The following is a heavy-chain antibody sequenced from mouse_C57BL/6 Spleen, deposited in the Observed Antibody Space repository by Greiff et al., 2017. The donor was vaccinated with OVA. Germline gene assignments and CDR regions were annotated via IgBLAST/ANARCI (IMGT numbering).Heavy chain of an antibody. Sequence: VQLQQSGPGLVKPSQSLSLTCSVTGYSITSGYYWNWIRQFPGNKLEWMGYISYDGSNNYNPSLKNRISITRDTSKNQFFLKLNSVTTEDTATYYCARNGYYVEDYWGQGTTLTVSS. V-gene: IGHV3-6*01. J-gene: IGHJ2*01. D-gene: IGHD2-3*01. CDR3: ARNGYYVEDY. CDR1: GYSITSGYY. CDR2: ISYDGSN.